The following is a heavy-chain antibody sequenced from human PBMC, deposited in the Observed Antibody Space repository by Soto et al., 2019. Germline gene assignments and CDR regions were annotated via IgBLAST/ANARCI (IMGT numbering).Heavy chain of an antibody. CDR3: ARDCSGGSCYSVRAFDI. CDR2: IIPIFGTA. CDR1: GGTFSSYA. J-gene: IGHJ3*02. Sequence: SVKVSCKASGGTFSSYAISWVRQAPGQGFEWMGGIIPIFGTANYAQKFQGRVTITADESTSTAYMELSSLRSEDTAVYYCARDCSGGSCYSVRAFDIWGQGTMVTVSS. V-gene: IGHV1-69*13. D-gene: IGHD2-15*01.